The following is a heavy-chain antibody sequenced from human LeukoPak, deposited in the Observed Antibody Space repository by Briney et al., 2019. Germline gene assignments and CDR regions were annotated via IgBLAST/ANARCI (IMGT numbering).Heavy chain of an antibody. CDR3: ATVAVIRGVTYFDY. D-gene: IGHD3-10*01. CDR2: LFYSGST. V-gene: IGHV4-59*01. J-gene: IGHJ4*02. CDR1: GGSISSYY. Sequence: PSETLSLTCTVSGGSISSYYWSWIRQPPGKGLEWIAYLFYSGSTDYDPSLESRVTISVDTSKNQFSLKLRSVTAADTAVYYCATVAVIRGVTYFDYWGQGTLVTVSS.